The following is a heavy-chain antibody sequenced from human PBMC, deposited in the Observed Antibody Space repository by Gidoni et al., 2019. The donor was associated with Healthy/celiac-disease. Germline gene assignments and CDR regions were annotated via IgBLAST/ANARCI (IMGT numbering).Heavy chain of an antibody. CDR2: ISYDGSNK. CDR1: GFTFSSYG. D-gene: IGHD6-19*01. CDR3: AKDSTSSGEADFDY. J-gene: IGHJ4*02. V-gene: IGHV3-30*18. Sequence: QVQLVESGGGVVQPGRSLRLSCAASGFTFSSYGMHWVRQAPGKGLEWVAVISYDGSNKYYADSVKGRFTISRDNSKNTLYLQMNSLRAEDTAVYYCAKDSTSSGEADFDYWGQGTLVTVSS.